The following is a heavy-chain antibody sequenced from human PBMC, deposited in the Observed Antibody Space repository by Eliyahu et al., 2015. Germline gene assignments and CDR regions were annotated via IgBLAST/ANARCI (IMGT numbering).Heavy chain of an antibody. CDR3: ATLTVTETLYYYYGMDV. V-gene: IGHV4-39*01. Sequence: QLQLQESGPGLVKPSETLSLTCTVSGGSISXXSYYWGWIRQPPGKGLEWIGSIYYSGSTYYNPSLKSRVTISVDTSKNQFSLKLSSVTAADTAVYYCATLTVTETLYYYYGMDVWGKGTTVTVSS. CDR2: IYYSGST. D-gene: IGHD4-17*01. CDR1: GGSISXXSYY. J-gene: IGHJ6*04.